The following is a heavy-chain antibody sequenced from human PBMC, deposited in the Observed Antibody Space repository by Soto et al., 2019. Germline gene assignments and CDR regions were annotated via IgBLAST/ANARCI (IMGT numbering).Heavy chain of an antibody. D-gene: IGHD5-12*01. CDR2: IYYSGST. J-gene: IGHJ4*02. CDR3: ARRRTKSSTNFDY. CDR1: GGSISSGGYY. Sequence: QVQLQESGPGLVKPSQTLSLTCTVSGGSISSGGYYWSWIRQHPGKGLEWIGYIYYSGSTYYNPSLKSRATISVDTSKNQFSLKLSSVTAADTAVYYCARRRTKSSTNFDYWGQGTLVTVSS. V-gene: IGHV4-31*03.